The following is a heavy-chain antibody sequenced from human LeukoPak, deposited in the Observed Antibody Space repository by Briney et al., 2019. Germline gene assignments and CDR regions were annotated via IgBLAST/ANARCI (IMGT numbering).Heavy chain of an antibody. CDR2: INAYNGNT. D-gene: IGHD5-18*01. CDR1: GYTFTSHG. J-gene: IGHJ4*02. CDR3: AREVDTARMSPDFDY. V-gene: IGHV1-18*01. Sequence: ASVKVSCKASGYTFTSHGISWVRQAPGQGLECMEWINAYNGNTNCAQKLQRRVTMTTDTSASTACLELRSLRSDDTAVYYCAREVDTARMSPDFDYWGQGTLVTVSS.